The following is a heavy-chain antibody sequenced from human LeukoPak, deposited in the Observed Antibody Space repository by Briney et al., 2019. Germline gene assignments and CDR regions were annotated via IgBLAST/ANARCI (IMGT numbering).Heavy chain of an antibody. CDR3: AGAPMVRGVIITQNYFDY. D-gene: IGHD3-10*01. J-gene: IGHJ4*02. CDR2: IIPIFGTA. CDR1: GGTFSSYA. Sequence: SVKVSRKASGGTFSSYAISWVRQAPGQGLEWMGGIIPIFGTANYAQKFQGRVTITADKSTSTAYMELSSLRSEDTAVYYCAGAPMVRGVIITQNYFDYWGQGTLVTVSS. V-gene: IGHV1-69*06.